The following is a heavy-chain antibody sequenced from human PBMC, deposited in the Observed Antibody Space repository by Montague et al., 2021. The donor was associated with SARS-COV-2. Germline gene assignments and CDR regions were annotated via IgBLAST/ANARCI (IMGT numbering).Heavy chain of an antibody. Sequence: SLRLSCAASGFSFSGSAVHWVRQASGKGLEWVGRIRSKPNIYATAYAASVKGRFIISRDDSKNTAYLQMNSLKTEDTAVYYCTSHYWTELDYYHYGMDVWGQGTTVTVSS. CDR2: IRSKPNIYAT. CDR1: GFSFSGSA. CDR3: TSHYWTELDYYHYGMDV. V-gene: IGHV3-73*01. J-gene: IGHJ6*02. D-gene: IGHD3/OR15-3a*01.